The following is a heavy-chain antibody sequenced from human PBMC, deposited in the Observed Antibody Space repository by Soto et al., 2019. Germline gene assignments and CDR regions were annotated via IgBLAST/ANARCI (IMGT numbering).Heavy chain of an antibody. CDR3: ARDIGSYAYGEGY. V-gene: IGHV4-4*07. CDR1: GGSINSYW. Sequence: PSETLSLTCIVSGGSINSYWWSWIRQPAGEGLEWIGRVYSSGTTDYNPSLNSRATMSVETSKNQFSLKLSSVTAADTAVYYCARDIGSYAYGEGYWGQGIQVTVSS. D-gene: IGHD3-10*01. CDR2: VYSSGTT. J-gene: IGHJ4*02.